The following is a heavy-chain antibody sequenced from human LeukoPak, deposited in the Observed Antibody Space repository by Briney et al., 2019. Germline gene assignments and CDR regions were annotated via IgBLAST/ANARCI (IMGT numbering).Heavy chain of an antibody. CDR3: ARDRSIVGATTVGY. V-gene: IGHV3-43*01. D-gene: IGHD1-26*01. CDR1: GFTFDDYT. Sequence: GGSLRLSCAASGFTFDDYTMHWVRQAPGKGLEWVSLISWDGGSTYYADSVKGRFTISRDNAKNSLYLQMNSLRAEDTAVYYCARDRSIVGATTVGYWGQGTLVTVSS. CDR2: ISWDGGST. J-gene: IGHJ4*02.